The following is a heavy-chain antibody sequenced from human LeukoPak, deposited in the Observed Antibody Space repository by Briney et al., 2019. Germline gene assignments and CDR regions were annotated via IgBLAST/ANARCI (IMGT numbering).Heavy chain of an antibody. CDR3: AGYCSSVSCRNIDY. CDR2: INNDGSGT. J-gene: IGHJ4*02. D-gene: IGHD2-2*01. CDR1: GFTFSSYW. Sequence: GGSLRLSCAASGFTFSSYWMHWVRQAPGKGPVWVSRINNDGSGTTYADSVKGRFTISRDDAKNTLYLQMNSLRAEDTAVYYCAGYCSSVSCRNIDYWGQGTLVTVSS. V-gene: IGHV3-74*01.